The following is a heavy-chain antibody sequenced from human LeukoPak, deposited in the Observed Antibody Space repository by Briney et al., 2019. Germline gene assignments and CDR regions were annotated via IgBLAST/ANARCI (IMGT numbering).Heavy chain of an antibody. CDR1: GGSISSNYY. CDR3: ARNQSTSRETYFDY. Sequence: PSETLSLTCTVSGGSISSNYYWGWIRQPPGKGLECIGSIYSSGSTSYSPSLKSRVTISVDTSKNQFSLKLTSVTAADTAVYYCARNQSTSRETYFDYWGQGTLVTVSS. J-gene: IGHJ4*02. D-gene: IGHD1-26*01. V-gene: IGHV4-39*01. CDR2: IYSSGST.